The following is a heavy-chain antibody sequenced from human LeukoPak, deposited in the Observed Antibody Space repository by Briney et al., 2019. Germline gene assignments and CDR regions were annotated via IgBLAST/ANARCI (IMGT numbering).Heavy chain of an antibody. Sequence: EPGRSLRLSCAASGFTFSSYTMHWVRQAPGKGLEWVSSISTTSIYIYYADSVKGRFTISRDNAKNSLYLQMNSLRAEDTAVYYCAMDSNWYAVWGQGTLVTVSS. CDR3: AMDSNWYAV. CDR2: ISTTSIYI. CDR1: GFTFSSYT. D-gene: IGHD6-13*01. V-gene: IGHV3-21*01. J-gene: IGHJ4*02.